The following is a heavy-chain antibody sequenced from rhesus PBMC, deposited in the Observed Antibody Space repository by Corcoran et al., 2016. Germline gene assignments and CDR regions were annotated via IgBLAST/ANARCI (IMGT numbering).Heavy chain of an antibody. D-gene: IGHD6-25*01. CDR2: IYGSGSST. Sequence: QLQLQESGPGLVKPSETLSVTCAVSGGSISSSYWSWIRQAPGKGLEWIGCIYGSGSSTNYNPSLKSRVTLSVDTSKNQLSLKLSSVTAADTAVYYCASDRGYSGSWSLGYFDYWGQGVLVTVSS. V-gene: IGHV4-169*02. CDR3: ASDRGYSGSWSLGYFDY. J-gene: IGHJ4*01. CDR1: GGSISSSY.